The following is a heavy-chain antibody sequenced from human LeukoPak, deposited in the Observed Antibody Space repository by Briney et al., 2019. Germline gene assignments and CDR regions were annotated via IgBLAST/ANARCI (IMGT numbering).Heavy chain of an antibody. J-gene: IGHJ4*02. CDR2: ISGSGDST. CDR3: ARRSGIAVAGAFDY. D-gene: IGHD6-19*01. V-gene: IGHV3-23*01. Sequence: PGESLRLSCAASGFTISSNYMNWVRQAPGKGLEWVSGISGSGDSTYYADSVKGRFTISRDNSKNTLYLQMSSLRAEDTAVYYCARRSGIAVAGAFDYWGQGTLVTVSS. CDR1: GFTISSNY.